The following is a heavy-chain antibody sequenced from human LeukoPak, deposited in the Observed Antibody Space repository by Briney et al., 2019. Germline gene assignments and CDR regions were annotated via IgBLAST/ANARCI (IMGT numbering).Heavy chain of an antibody. CDR3: ARRNGYFDY. D-gene: IGHD2-8*01. Sequence: SETLSLTCTVSGGSISSGSYYWAWIRQPPGKGLEWIGGIYYSGSISHNPSLKSRVTISVDTSKNQFSLKLSSVTAADTAVYYCARRNGYFDYWGQGTLVTVSS. J-gene: IGHJ4*02. V-gene: IGHV4-39*01. CDR1: GGSISSGSYY. CDR2: IYYSGSI.